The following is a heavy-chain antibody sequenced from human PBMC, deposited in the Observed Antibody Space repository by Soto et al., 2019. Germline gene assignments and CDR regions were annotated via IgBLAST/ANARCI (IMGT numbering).Heavy chain of an antibody. J-gene: IGHJ4*02. Sequence: QVQLVQSGAEVKKPGSSVKVSCKASGGTFSSYAISWVRQAPGQGLEWMGGIIPIFGTANYAQKFQGRVTTTADESTSTAYMELSSLRSEDTAVYYCARGRGDSSGYYSYYFDYWGQGTLVTVSS. CDR3: ARGRGDSSGYYSYYFDY. CDR1: GGTFSSYA. V-gene: IGHV1-69*01. CDR2: IIPIFGTA. D-gene: IGHD3-22*01.